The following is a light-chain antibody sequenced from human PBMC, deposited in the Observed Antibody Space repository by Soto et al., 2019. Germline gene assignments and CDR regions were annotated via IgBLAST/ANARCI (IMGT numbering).Light chain of an antibody. CDR1: QSVSSSS. J-gene: IGKJ3*01. V-gene: IGKV3-20*01. CDR3: KQYGSSVT. Sequence: EIVLTQSLATLSLSPGERATLSCRASQSVSSSSLAWYQQKPGQAPSLLIYGASSRATGIPDRFSGSGSGTDFTLTISRLEPEDFAVYYCKQYGSSVTFGPGTKVDIK. CDR2: GAS.